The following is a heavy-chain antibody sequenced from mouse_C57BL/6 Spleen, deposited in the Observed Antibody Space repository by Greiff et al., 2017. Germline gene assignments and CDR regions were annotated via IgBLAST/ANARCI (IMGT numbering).Heavy chain of an antibody. D-gene: IGHD1-1*01. CDR3: APTGTVAY. V-gene: IGHV3-6*01. CDR1: GYSITSGYF. J-gene: IGHJ3*01. Sequence: VQLQQSGPGLVKPSQSLSLTCSVTGYSITSGYFWNWIRQFPGNKLEWMGYISYDGSNNYNTSLKNRISITRDTSKNQFFLKLNSVNTEDTATYYCAPTGTVAYWGQGTLVTVSA. CDR2: ISYDGSN.